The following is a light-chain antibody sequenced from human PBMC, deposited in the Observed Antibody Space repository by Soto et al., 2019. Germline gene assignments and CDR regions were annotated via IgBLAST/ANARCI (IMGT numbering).Light chain of an antibody. J-gene: IGLJ1*01. V-gene: IGLV2-14*01. Sequence: QSALTQPASVSGSPGQSLAISCTGTSIDIGIYNYVSWYQQHPGKAPKLIIYEVSNRPSGVSNRFSGSKSGNTASLTISGLQAEDEADYYCSSYTTSSTRVFGTGTKVTVL. CDR3: SSYTTSSTRV. CDR1: SIDIGIYNY. CDR2: EVS.